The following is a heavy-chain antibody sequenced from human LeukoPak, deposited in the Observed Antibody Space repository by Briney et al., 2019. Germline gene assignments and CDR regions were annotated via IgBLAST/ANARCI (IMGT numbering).Heavy chain of an antibody. CDR1: GLTFSSYA. CDR2: ISGSGDTT. Sequence: GGSLRLSCAASGLTFSSYAMTCVRQAPGEGLEWVSAISGSGDTTYYADSVKGRFTISRDNSKNTLYLQMNSLRDEDTAVYYCAKTRDYFDSWGQGTMVTVSS. CDR3: AKTRDYFDS. J-gene: IGHJ4*02. V-gene: IGHV3-23*01. D-gene: IGHD2-2*01.